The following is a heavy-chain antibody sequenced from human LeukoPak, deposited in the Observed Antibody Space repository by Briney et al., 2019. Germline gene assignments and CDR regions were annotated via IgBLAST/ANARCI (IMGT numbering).Heavy chain of an antibody. CDR2: INPHTGVT. Sequence: GASVTVSCKASGYSFTGYHMHWVRQAPGQGLEWMGWINPHTGVTKYTQKFQDRVTMTRDTSVSTVYMELSKLTSDDTAMYYCAGDLGRYCNGGDCYVPPNFFDPWGQGTMVTVSS. V-gene: IGHV1-2*02. CDR3: AGDLGRYCNGGDCYVPPNFFDP. D-gene: IGHD2-8*02. J-gene: IGHJ5*02. CDR1: GYSFTGYH.